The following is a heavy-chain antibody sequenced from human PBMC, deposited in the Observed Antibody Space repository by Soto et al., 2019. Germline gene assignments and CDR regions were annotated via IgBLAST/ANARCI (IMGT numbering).Heavy chain of an antibody. Sequence: EASVKVSCKASGYTFTSYGISWVRQAPGQGLEWMGWISAYNGNTNYAQKLQGRVTMTTDTSTSTAYMELRSLRSDDTAVYYCARDDFGVGATTVDYWGQGTLVTVSS. D-gene: IGHD1-26*01. CDR3: ARDDFGVGATTVDY. V-gene: IGHV1-18*01. CDR1: GYTFTSYG. J-gene: IGHJ4*02. CDR2: ISAYNGNT.